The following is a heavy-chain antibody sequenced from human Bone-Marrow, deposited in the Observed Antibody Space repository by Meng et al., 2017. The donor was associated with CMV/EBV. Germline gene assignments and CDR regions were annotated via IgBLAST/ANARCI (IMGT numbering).Heavy chain of an antibody. D-gene: IGHD1-1*01. V-gene: IGHV1-2*02. Sequence: ASVNVSCKASGYTFPGYYMHWVRQAPGQGLEWMGWINPNSGGTNYAQKFQVRVTMTRDTSISTAYMELTSLRSDDTAGYECSLGLQRRPGAYWGQGTLVTVSS. CDR2: INPNSGGT. CDR1: GYTFPGYY. CDR3: SLGLQRRPGAY. J-gene: IGHJ4*02.